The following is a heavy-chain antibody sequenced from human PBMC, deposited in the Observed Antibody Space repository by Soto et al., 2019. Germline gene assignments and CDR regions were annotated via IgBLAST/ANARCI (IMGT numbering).Heavy chain of an antibody. V-gene: IGHV1-69*01. CDR3: ARVLYYGSGSYSPYGMDV. J-gene: IGHJ6*02. CDR1: GVSFNNNG. Sequence: QVQLVQSGAEVKKPGSSVKVSCKTSGVSFNNNGIGWVRQAPGHGLEWMGGVSPPFRTSNYARKFQGRISITADASTGKVNMEMSNLTSEETAQYYCARVLYYGSGSYSPYGMDVWGQGTTVTVSS. CDR2: VSPPFRTS. D-gene: IGHD3-10*01.